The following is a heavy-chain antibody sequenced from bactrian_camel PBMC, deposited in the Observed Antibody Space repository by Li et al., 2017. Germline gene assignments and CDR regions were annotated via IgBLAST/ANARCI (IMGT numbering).Heavy chain of an antibody. V-gene: IGHV3S31*01. Sequence: VQLVESGGGSVQAGETLRLSCTASGFAFSNYAMTWVRQAPGKELEWVSGINGGGDHKYYAYFGRGRFTISRDNAKNTLYLQLNELKSEDTAMYYCTNHNRGFEYWGQGTQVTVS. CDR2: INGGGDHK. D-gene: IGHD5*01. CDR1: GFAFSNYA. J-gene: IGHJ4*01. CDR3: TNHNRGFEY.